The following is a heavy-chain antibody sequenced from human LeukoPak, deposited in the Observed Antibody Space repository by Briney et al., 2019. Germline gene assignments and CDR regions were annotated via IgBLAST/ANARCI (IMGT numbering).Heavy chain of an antibody. V-gene: IGHV4-31*03. D-gene: IGHD3-3*01. Sequence: SQTLSLTCTVSGGSISSGGYYWSWIRQHPGKGLEWIGYIYYSGSTYYNPSLKSRVTISVGTSKNQFSLKLSSVTAADTAVYYCARAQKVGIFGVAYAYMDVWGKGTTVTVSS. CDR3: ARAQKVGIFGVAYAYMDV. CDR2: IYYSGST. CDR1: GGSISSGGYY. J-gene: IGHJ6*03.